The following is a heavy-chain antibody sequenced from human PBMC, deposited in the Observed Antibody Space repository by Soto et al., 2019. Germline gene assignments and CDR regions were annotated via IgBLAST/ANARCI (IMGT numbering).Heavy chain of an antibody. Sequence: EVQLLESGGGLVQPGGSLRLSCAASGFTFSSYVMSWVRQAPGKGLEWVSAISGSGGSTYYADSVKGRFTISRDNSKNTLYLQMNSLRAEDTAVYYCAKTKWLASYFDYWGQGTLVTVSS. CDR2: ISGSGGST. CDR3: AKTKWLASYFDY. V-gene: IGHV3-23*01. J-gene: IGHJ4*02. D-gene: IGHD6-19*01. CDR1: GFTFSSYV.